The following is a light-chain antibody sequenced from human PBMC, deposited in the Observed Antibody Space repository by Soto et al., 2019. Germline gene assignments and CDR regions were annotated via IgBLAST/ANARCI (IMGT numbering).Light chain of an antibody. Sequence: EIVMTQSPATLSVSPGDRATLSCRASQSVSSNLAWYQQKPGQAPRLLIYGASTRATGIPARFSGSGSGTEFTLTISSLQSEDFAVYYCHQYNNWPPWTFGHGTKVEIK. CDR2: GAS. CDR1: QSVSSN. CDR3: HQYNNWPPWT. J-gene: IGKJ1*01. V-gene: IGKV3-15*01.